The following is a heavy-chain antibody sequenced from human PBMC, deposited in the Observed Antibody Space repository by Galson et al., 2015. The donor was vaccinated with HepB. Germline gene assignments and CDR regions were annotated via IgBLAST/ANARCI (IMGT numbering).Heavy chain of an antibody. CDR3: VREMLYYDSTSYYAFDV. CDR1: GDTFSNFV. D-gene: IGHD3-22*01. V-gene: IGHV1-69*06. J-gene: IGHJ3*01. CDR2: ITPIFGTA. Sequence: SVKVSCKGSGDTFSNFVISWVRQVPGQGLEYIGRITPIFGTAKYGQKFQGRVTIIADKSTSTAYMDLSSLRSADTAVYYCVREMLYYDSTSYYAFDVWGQGTAVTVSP.